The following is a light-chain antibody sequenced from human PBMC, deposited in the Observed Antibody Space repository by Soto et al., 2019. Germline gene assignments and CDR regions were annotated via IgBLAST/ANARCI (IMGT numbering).Light chain of an antibody. CDR3: SSYAGSNNLI. J-gene: IGLJ2*01. Sequence: QSALTQPPSASGSPGQSGTISCTGTSSDLGAYDFVSWYQQHPGKAPKLMIYEVSKRPSGVPDRFSGSKSGNTASLTVTGLQAEDEADYYCSSYAGSNNLIFGGGTKLTVL. CDR2: EVS. CDR1: SSDLGAYDF. V-gene: IGLV2-8*01.